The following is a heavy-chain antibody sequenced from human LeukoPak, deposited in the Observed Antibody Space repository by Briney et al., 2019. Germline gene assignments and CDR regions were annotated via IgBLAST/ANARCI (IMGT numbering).Heavy chain of an antibody. CDR3: SVLVGAYDYVWGSYRYWDAFDI. CDR1: GFGFSSYA. V-gene: IGHV3-30*03. J-gene: IGHJ3*02. CDR2: ISYDGSNQ. D-gene: IGHD3-16*02. Sequence: PGGSLRLSCAASGFGFSSYAMHWVRQTPGKGLEWLALISYDGSNQHYAPSVKGRFTISRDNAKNTVDLQMNSLRPEDTAVYYCSVLVGAYDYVWGSYRYWDAFDIWGQGTMVTVSS.